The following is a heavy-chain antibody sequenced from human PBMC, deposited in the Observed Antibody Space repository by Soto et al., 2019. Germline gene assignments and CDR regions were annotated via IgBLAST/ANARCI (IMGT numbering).Heavy chain of an antibody. CDR1: GFSFSTSW. V-gene: IGHV3-7*03. CDR3: ARDNGWSSFDY. CDR2: IKEDGSLQ. Sequence: EVQLVESGGGLVQPGGSLRLSCAASGFSFSTSWMTWVRQAPGEGLERVAIIKEDGSLQYYVDSVRGRFTISKDNAKSSLYLQMNSLRVEDTAVYYCARDNGWSSFDYWGQGTLVTVSS. D-gene: IGHD2-15*01. J-gene: IGHJ4*02.